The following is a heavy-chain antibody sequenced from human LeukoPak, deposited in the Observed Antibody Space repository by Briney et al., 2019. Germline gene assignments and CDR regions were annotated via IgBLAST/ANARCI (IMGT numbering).Heavy chain of an antibody. D-gene: IGHD5-24*01. CDR2: ITNDGSST. CDR3: ARWLQEYYYYGMDV. J-gene: IGHJ6*02. Sequence: GGSLRLSCAASGLTFSSHWMHWVRQAPGKGLVWVSRITNDGSSTTYADSVKGRFTISRDNAKDMLYLQVNSLRAEDTAVYYCARWLQEYYYYGMDVWGQGTTVTVSS. CDR1: GLTFSSHW. V-gene: IGHV3-74*01.